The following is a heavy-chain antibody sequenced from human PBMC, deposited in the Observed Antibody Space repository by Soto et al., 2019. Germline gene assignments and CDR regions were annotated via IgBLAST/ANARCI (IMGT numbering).Heavy chain of an antibody. V-gene: IGHV3-48*01. Sequence: PGGSLRLSCAASGFTFSTYPMNWVRQAPGKGLEWLSNIRSTSGDTYYAESVKGRFTISRDNARNTLYLQMYSLRADDTAIYYCAKNIGSSSGFDYWGQGTLVTVSS. J-gene: IGHJ4*02. CDR3: AKNIGSSSGFDY. D-gene: IGHD6-6*01. CDR1: GFTFSTYP. CDR2: IRSTSGDT.